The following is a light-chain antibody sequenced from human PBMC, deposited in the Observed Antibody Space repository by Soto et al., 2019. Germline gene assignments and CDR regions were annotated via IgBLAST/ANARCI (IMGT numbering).Light chain of an antibody. CDR3: QQYNNWPPGFT. V-gene: IGKV3-15*01. CDR2: GAS. J-gene: IGKJ3*01. CDR1: QSVRSN. Sequence: IVMTQSPATLSVSPGERATLSCRASQSVRSNLAWYQQKPGQAPRLLMYGASTKATGIPARFSGSGSGTEFTLTISSLQSEDFAVYYCQQYNNWPPGFTFGPGTKVDIK.